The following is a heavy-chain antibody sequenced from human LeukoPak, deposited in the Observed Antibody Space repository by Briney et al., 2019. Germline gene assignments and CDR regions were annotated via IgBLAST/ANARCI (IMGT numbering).Heavy chain of an antibody. V-gene: IGHV4-59*11. D-gene: IGHD6-19*01. Sequence: PSETLSLTCTVSGGSISSHYWSWIRQPPGKGLEWIGYIYYSGSTNYNPSLKSRVTISVDTSKNQFSLKLSSVTAADTAVYYCASQASSGWLEYFQHWGQGTLVTVSS. J-gene: IGHJ1*01. CDR3: ASQASSGWLEYFQH. CDR2: IYYSGST. CDR1: GGSISSHY.